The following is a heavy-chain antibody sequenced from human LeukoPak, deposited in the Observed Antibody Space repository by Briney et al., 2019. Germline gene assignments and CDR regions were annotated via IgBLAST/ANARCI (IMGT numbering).Heavy chain of an antibody. J-gene: IGHJ4*02. Sequence: PSETLSLTCAVSGGSISSGGYSWSWIRQPPGKGLEWIGYIYHSGSTYYNPSLKSRVTISVDRSKNQFSLKLSSVTAADTAVYYCARVNAGAPGYDYWGQGTLVTVSS. CDR3: ARVNAGAPGYDY. V-gene: IGHV4-30-2*01. CDR1: GGSISSGGYS. D-gene: IGHD1-26*01. CDR2: IYHSGST.